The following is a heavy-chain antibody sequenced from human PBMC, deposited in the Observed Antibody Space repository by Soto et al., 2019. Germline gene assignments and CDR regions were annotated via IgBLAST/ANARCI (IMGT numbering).Heavy chain of an antibody. CDR2: IKQDGSEK. J-gene: IGHJ4*02. CDR1: GFTFSTYW. D-gene: IGHD6-13*01. CDR3: ARDRVDSSGWYYFDC. Sequence: PGGSLRLSCAASGFTFSTYWMTWVRQAPGKGLEWVANIKQDGSEKYYVDSVRGRFTIARDNAKNSLSLQMNSLRAEDTAVYYCARDRVDSSGWYYFDCWGQGTLVTVSS. V-gene: IGHV3-7*01.